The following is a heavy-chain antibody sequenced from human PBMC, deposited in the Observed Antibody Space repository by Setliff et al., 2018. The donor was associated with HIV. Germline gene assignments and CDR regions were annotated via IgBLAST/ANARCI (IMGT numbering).Heavy chain of an antibody. CDR1: GDSICRSTYY. D-gene: IGHD3-10*01. V-gene: IGHV4-39*01. CDR2: ISYSGSA. Sequence: PSETMSLTCTVAGDSICRSTYYWGWLRQPPGKGLEWIGSISYSGSAYYNPSLKSRVTISVDTSKSQFSLKLSSVTAADTAVYYCARRGITMQVAVNWYFDLWGRGTLVTVSS. CDR3: ARRGITMQVAVNWYFDL. J-gene: IGHJ2*01.